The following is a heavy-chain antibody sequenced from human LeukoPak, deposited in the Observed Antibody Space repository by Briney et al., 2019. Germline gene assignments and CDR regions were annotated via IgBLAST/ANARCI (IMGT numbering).Heavy chain of an antibody. CDR1: GYSFNTYW. J-gene: IGHJ4*02. V-gene: IGHV5-51*01. D-gene: IGHD2-2*01. Sequence: GESLKISCKVSGYSFNTYWIGWVRQMPGKGLEWMGIIYPGDSATRYSPSFQGQVTISADKSISTAYLQWSSLKASDTAMYYCARFTSSFDYWGQGTLVTVSS. CDR3: ARFTSSFDY. CDR2: IYPGDSAT.